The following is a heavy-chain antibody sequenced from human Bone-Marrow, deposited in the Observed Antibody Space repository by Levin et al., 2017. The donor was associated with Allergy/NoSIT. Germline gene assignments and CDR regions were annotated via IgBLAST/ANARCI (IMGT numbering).Heavy chain of an antibody. CDR3: AILKQGDNFDY. CDR1: GFTFSSYG. Sequence: SGESLKISCAASGFTFSSYGMHWVRQAPGKGLEWVAVIWYDGSNKYYADSVKGRFTISRDNSKNTLYLQMNSLRAEDTAVYYCAILKQGDNFDYWGQGTLVTVSS. D-gene: IGHD2-21*02. CDR2: IWYDGSNK. V-gene: IGHV3-33*01. J-gene: IGHJ4*02.